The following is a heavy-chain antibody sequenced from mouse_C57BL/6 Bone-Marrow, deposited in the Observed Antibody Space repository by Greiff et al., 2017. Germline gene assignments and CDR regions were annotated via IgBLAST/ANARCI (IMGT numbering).Heavy chain of an antibody. J-gene: IGHJ2*01. V-gene: IGHV1-81*01. CDR3: ARRGQLRPYCFDY. Sequence: QVQLQQSGAELARPGASVKLSCKASGYTFTSYGISWVKQRTGQGLEWIGEIYPRSGNTYYNEKFKGKATLTADKSSSTAYMELRSLTSEDSAGYFFARRGQLRPYCFDYWGQGTTLTVSS. CDR2: IYPRSGNT. D-gene: IGHD3-2*02. CDR1: GYTFTSYG.